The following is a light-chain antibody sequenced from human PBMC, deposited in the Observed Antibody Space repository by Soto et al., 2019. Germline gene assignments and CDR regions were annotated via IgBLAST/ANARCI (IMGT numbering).Light chain of an antibody. J-gene: IGKJ5*01. CDR3: QQYNNWPSL. V-gene: IGKV3-20*01. CDR1: QSVSGSY. Sequence: EIVWTQSPGTLSLSPGGRATVACRSSQSVSGSYLAWYQQKPGQAPRLLIYGASSRATGIPDRFSGSGSGTEFTLTISSLQSEDFAVYYCQQYNNWPSLFGQGTRLEIK. CDR2: GAS.